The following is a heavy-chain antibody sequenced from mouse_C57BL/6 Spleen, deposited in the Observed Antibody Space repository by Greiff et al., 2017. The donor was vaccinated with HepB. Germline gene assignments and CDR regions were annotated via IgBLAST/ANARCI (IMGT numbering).Heavy chain of an antibody. CDR1: GYTFTSYW. V-gene: IGHV1-50*01. CDR3: ARGDYDYDDEGYYVAMDY. CDR2: IEPSDSYT. Sequence: QVQLQQPGAELVKPGASVKLSCKASGYTFTSYWMQWVKQRPGQGLEWIGEIEPSDSYTNYNQKFKGKATLTVDTSSSTAYMQLSSLTSEDSAVYYYARGDYDYDDEGYYVAMDYWGQGTSVTVSS. J-gene: IGHJ4*01. D-gene: IGHD2-4*01.